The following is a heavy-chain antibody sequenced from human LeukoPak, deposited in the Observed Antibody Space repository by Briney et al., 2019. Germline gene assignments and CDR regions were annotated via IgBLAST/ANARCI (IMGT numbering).Heavy chain of an antibody. CDR2: IYYSGST. D-gene: IGHD3-16*01. CDR1: GGSISSYY. Sequence: SETLSLTCTVSGGSISSYYWSWIRQPPGKGLEWIGYIYYSGSTNYNPSLKSRVTISVDTSKNQSSLKLSSVTAADTAVYYCARQAPYPTFYFDYWGQGTLVTASS. CDR3: ARQAPYPTFYFDY. V-gene: IGHV4-59*08. J-gene: IGHJ4*02.